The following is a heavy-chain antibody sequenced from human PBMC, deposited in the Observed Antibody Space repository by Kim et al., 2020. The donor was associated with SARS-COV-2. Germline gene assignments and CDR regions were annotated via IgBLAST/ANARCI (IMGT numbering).Heavy chain of an antibody. D-gene: IGHD3-10*01. Sequence: KGRFTISRDNSKNTLYLQMNSLRAEDTAVYYCARSNYYGSGSYYNVGIDPWGQGTLVTVSS. CDR3: ARSNYYGSGSYYNVGIDP. V-gene: IGHV3-30*07. J-gene: IGHJ5*02.